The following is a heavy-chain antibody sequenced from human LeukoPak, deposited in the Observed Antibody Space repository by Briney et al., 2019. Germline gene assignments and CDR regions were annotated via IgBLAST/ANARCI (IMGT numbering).Heavy chain of an antibody. CDR1: GFTFSSYW. CDR2: IKQDGSEK. J-gene: IGHJ6*03. D-gene: IGHD6-13*01. Sequence: GGSLRLSCAASGFTFSSYWMSWVRQAPGKGLEWVANIKQDGSEKYYVDSVRGRFTISRDNTKNSLYLQMSSLRAEDTAVYYCARDPSSWYYYYMDVWGKGTTVTVSS. V-gene: IGHV3-7*01. CDR3: ARDPSSWYYYYMDV.